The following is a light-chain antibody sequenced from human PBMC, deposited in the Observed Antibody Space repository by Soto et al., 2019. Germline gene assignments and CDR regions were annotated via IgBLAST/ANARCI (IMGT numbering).Light chain of an antibody. V-gene: IGKV1-27*01. Sequence: DIQMTQSPSSLSASVGDRVIITCRASQGISNYLAWYQQKPGRVPKLLIDAASTLQSGVPSRFSGSGSGTDFTLNISSLQSEDVATDYCQKYDIAPLTGGGGTKVELK. CDR3: QKYDIAPLT. CDR1: QGISNY. J-gene: IGKJ4*01. CDR2: AAS.